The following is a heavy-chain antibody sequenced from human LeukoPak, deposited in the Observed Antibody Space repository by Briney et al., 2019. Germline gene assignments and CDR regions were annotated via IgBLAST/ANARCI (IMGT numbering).Heavy chain of an antibody. D-gene: IGHD3/OR15-3a*01. J-gene: IGHJ4*02. CDR1: GFTFSGYS. Sequence: PGGSLRLSCAVSGFTFSGYSMHWVRQAPGKGLEWVAFIWYEGTINLYGDSVEGQFTISRYNSKNTLYLQMDSLRAEDTAVYYCAKDRTGSWTFDYWGQGTLVTVSS. CDR3: AKDRTGSWTFDY. V-gene: IGHV3-30*02. CDR2: IWYEGTIN.